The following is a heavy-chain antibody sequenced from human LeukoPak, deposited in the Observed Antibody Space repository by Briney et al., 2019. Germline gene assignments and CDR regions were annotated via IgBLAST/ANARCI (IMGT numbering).Heavy chain of an antibody. CDR2: ISGDGGST. D-gene: IGHD3-22*01. V-gene: IGHV3-43*02. CDR1: GFTFDDYA. CDR3: ATNYYDSSGYYSYWYFDL. Sequence: GGSLRLSCAASGFTFDDYAMHWVRQAPGKGLEWVSLISGDGGSTYYADSVKGRFTISRDNSKNSLYLQMNSLRTGDTALYYCATNYYDSSGYYSYWYFDLWGRGTLVTVSS. J-gene: IGHJ2*01.